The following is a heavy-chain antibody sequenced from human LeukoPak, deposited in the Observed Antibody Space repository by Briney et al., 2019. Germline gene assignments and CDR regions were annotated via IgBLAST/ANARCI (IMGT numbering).Heavy chain of an antibody. J-gene: IGHJ4*02. CDR3: ARDRACSNGVCSYFDY. Sequence: SETLSLTCTVSGGSISSYYWSWIRQPPGKGLEWIGYIYYSGSTNYNPSLKSRVTISVDTSKNQFSLKLTSVTAADTAVYFCARDRACSNGVCSYFDYWGQGTVVTVSS. CDR2: IYYSGST. V-gene: IGHV4-59*08. D-gene: IGHD2-8*01. CDR1: GGSISSYY.